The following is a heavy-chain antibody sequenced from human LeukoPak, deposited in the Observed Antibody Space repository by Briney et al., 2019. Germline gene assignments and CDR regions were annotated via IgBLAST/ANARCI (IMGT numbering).Heavy chain of an antibody. D-gene: IGHD2-15*01. J-gene: IGHJ5*02. CDR2: INHRGST. V-gene: IGHV4-34*01. CDR1: GGSFSGYY. Sequence: SETLSLTCGVYGGSFSGYYWSWIRQPPGKGLEWIGEINHRGSTNYNPSLKGRVIISVDTSKNQFSLRLTSVTAAGTAVYYCARGTVVAAISWFDPWGQGTLVTVSS. CDR3: ARGTVVAAISWFDP.